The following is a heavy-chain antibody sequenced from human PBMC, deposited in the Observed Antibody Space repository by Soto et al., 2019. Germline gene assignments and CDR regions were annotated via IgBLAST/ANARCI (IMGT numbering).Heavy chain of an antibody. V-gene: IGHV3-9*01. Sequence: EVQLVESGGGLVQPGRSLRLSCAASGFTFDDYAMNWVRQAPGKGLELVSSISWNSGNIVYADTVKGRFTISRDNAKNTLYLQMNGLRAADTGFYYCAKGHSTAVFSYFDLWGRGMLVTVSS. CDR2: ISWNSGNI. CDR1: GFTFDDYA. J-gene: IGHJ2*01. CDR3: AKGHSTAVFSYFDL. D-gene: IGHD3-16*01.